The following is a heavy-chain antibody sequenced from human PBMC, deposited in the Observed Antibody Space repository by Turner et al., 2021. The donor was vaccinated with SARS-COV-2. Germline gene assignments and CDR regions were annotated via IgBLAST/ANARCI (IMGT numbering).Heavy chain of an antibody. J-gene: IGHJ1*01. D-gene: IGHD2-8*01. CDR1: GYTFTSYG. CDR2: ISVYYGIT. V-gene: IGHV1-18*01. Sequence: QGQRVQSGDEVKKPGASGKVCCKASGYTFTSYGISWVRQAPGQELVWMGWISVYYGITNYAQKLQGRVTMTTDTSTITASMELMSLRSVDPAVYYCAANIVLMVYWGQGTLVTVSS. CDR3: AANIVLMVY.